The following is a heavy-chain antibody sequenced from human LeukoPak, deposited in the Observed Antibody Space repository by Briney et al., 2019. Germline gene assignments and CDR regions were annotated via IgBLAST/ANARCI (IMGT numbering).Heavy chain of an antibody. CDR1: GFTFTSYW. D-gene: IGHD1-26*01. J-gene: IGHJ4*02. CDR3: AREVGSAARGR. CDR2: IKKDGSEK. V-gene: IGHV3-7*05. Sequence: GGSLRLSCAASGFTFTSYWMSWVRQAPGKGLEWVANIKKDGSEKYYVDSVKGRFTISRDNAKNSVYLQMNRLRAEDTAVYYCAREVGSAARGRWGQGTLVIVSS.